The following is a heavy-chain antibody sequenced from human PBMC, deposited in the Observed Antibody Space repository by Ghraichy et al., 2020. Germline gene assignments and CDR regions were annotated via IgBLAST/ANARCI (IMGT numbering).Heavy chain of an antibody. D-gene: IGHD3-22*01. Sequence: GGSLRLSCAASGFTFSSYGMHWVRQAPGKGLEWVAIIWYDGSNKDYADSVTGRFTISRDNSKNTLYLQMSSLRAEDTAVYYCARDLTYYYDSNWDYYGMDVWGQGTTVTVSS. J-gene: IGHJ6*02. CDR2: IWYDGSNK. CDR1: GFTFSSYG. CDR3: ARDLTYYYDSNWDYYGMDV. V-gene: IGHV3-33*01.